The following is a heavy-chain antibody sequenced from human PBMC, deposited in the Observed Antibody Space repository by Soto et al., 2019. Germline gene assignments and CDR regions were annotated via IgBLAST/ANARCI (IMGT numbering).Heavy chain of an antibody. J-gene: IGHJ4*02. V-gene: IGHV4-34*01. D-gene: IGHD5-18*01. Sequence: SETLSLTCAVYGGSFSGYYWSWIRQPPGKGLEWIGEINHSGSTNYNPSLKSRVTISVDTSKNQFSLKLSSVTAADTAVYYCARGSLQLWPKAFDYWGQGTQVTVSS. CDR1: GGSFSGYY. CDR2: INHSGST. CDR3: ARGSLQLWPKAFDY.